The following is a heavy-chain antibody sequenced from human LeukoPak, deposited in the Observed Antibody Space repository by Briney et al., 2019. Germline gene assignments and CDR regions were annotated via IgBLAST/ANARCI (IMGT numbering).Heavy chain of an antibody. CDR3: ATEFYDYVWGSYRFFDY. D-gene: IGHD3-16*02. V-gene: IGHV4-39*07. Sequence: SETLSLTCIVSGGSISSSNYYWGWIRQSPGKGLEWIGSIYSRGSTYYNPSLKSRVIVSSDMSKNQFSLMLNSVTAADTAVYYCATEFYDYVWGSYRFFDYWGQGTLVTVSS. CDR1: GGSISSSNYY. CDR2: IYSRGST. J-gene: IGHJ4*02.